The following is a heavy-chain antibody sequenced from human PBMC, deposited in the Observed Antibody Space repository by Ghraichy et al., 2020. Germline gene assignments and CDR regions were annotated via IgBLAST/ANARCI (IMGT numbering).Heavy chain of an antibody. CDR3: ARRTCYDHDSSGYYCYDYYGLDV. CDR2: VYHTGKT. Sequence: SETLSLTCAVSGGSIASSHWWSWVRQPPGKGLEWIGEVYHTGKTNQNPSLKSRLTISVDKSKNHFSLNLTPVTAADTAVYYCARRTCYDHDSSGYYCYDYYGLDVWGQGTTVTVSS. J-gene: IGHJ6*02. V-gene: IGHV4-4*02. D-gene: IGHD3-22*01. CDR1: GGSIASSHW.